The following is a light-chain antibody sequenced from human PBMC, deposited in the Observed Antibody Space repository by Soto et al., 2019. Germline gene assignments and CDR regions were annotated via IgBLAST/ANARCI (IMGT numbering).Light chain of an antibody. Sequence: DIQMTQSPSSLSASVGDRVTITCRASQSINNHLNWYQQKPGKAPELLIYTTSSLQSGVPSRFSGSGSGTDFTLIISGLQPEDFATYFCQQSYSDSFTFGGGTKVEIK. CDR1: QSINNH. V-gene: IGKV1-39*01. CDR3: QQSYSDSFT. J-gene: IGKJ4*01. CDR2: TTS.